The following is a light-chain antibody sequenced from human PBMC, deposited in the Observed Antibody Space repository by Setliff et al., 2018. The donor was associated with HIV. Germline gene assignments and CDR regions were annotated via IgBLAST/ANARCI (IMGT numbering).Light chain of an antibody. CDR2: DDS. Sequence: SYELTQPPSVSVAPGKTASITCGGNNIGSKSVHWYQQKPGQAPVLVVYDDSHRPSGIPARFSGSNSGYTATLTISRVEAGDEADYYCQVWHSSSDHYVFGIGTKVTV. CDR3: QVWHSSSDHYV. CDR1: NIGSKS. V-gene: IGLV3-21*03. J-gene: IGLJ1*01.